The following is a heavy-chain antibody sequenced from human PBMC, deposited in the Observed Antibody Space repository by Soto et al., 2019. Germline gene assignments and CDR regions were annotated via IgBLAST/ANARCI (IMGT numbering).Heavy chain of an antibody. CDR3: ASVLPVPAAKKSGFHYYYYGMDV. CDR1: GGHFSSYA. J-gene: IGHJ6*04. CDR2: IIPIFGTA. D-gene: IGHD2-2*01. V-gene: IGHV1-69*13. Sequence: GASVKVSCKASGGHFSSYAISWVRQAPGQGLEWMGGIIPIFGTANYAQKFQGRVTITADESTSTAYMELSSLRSEDTAVYYCASVLPVPAAKKSGFHYYYYGMDVWGEGTTVTVSS.